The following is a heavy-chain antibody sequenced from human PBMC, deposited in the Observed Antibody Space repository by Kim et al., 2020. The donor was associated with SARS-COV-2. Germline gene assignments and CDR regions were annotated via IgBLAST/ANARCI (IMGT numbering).Heavy chain of an antibody. CDR2: IYYSGST. V-gene: IGHV4-39*01. J-gene: IGHJ4*02. CDR1: GGSISSSSYY. CDR3: ARLPDDDYDILTGYYRYYFDY. D-gene: IGHD3-9*01. Sequence: SETLSLTCTVSGGSISSSSYYWGWIRQPPGKGLEWIGSIYYSGSTYYNPSLKSRVTISVDTSKNQFSLKLSSVTAADTAVYYCARLPDDDYDILTGYYRYYFDYWGQGTLVTVSS.